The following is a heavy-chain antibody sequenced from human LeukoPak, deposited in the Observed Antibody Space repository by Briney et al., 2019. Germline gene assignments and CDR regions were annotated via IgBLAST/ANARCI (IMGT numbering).Heavy chain of an antibody. CDR2: IYDRGST. CDR3: ARRSGVLDSRDSRYYFDH. Sequence: SETLSLTCIVTAGPISSHYWSWIRQPPGMRLEYIGNIYDRGSTDYNPSLKSRVTISLDTSKNQFSLNLTSVTAADTAVYYCARRSGVLDSRDSRYYFDHWGQGTLVTVSS. J-gene: IGHJ4*02. D-gene: IGHD3-22*01. V-gene: IGHV4-59*11. CDR1: AGPISSHY.